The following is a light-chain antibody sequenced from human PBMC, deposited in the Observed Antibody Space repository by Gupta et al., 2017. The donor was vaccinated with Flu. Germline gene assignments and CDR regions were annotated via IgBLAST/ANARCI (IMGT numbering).Light chain of an antibody. CDR2: TSN. Sequence: QSVLTQPPSASGTPGQRVTIPCSGSSSNIGSNTVNWYQQLPGTAPKLLIYTSNQRPSGVPDRFSGSRSGTSATLAISGLQSDDEADYYCAAWDDSRSGLVFGGGTKLTVL. CDR3: AAWDDSRSGLV. V-gene: IGLV1-44*01. J-gene: IGLJ2*01. CDR1: SSNIGSNT.